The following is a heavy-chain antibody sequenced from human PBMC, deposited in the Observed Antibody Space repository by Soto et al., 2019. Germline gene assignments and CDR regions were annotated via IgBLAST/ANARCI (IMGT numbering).Heavy chain of an antibody. CDR3: ASRRRGYFDY. CDR2: INHSGST. V-gene: IGHV4-34*01. CDR1: GGSFSGYY. J-gene: IGHJ4*02. Sequence: SETLSLTCAVYGGSFSGYYWSWIRQPPGKGLEWIGEINHSGSTNYNPSLKSRVTISVDTSKNQFSLKLSSVTAADTAVYYCASRRRGYFDYWGQGTLVTVSS.